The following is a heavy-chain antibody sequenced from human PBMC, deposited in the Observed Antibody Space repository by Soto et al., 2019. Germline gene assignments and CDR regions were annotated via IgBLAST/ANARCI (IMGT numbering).Heavy chain of an antibody. CDR2: ISSTATYI. J-gene: IGHJ6*02. Sequence: EVQLVESGGGLVKPGGSLRLSCTFTFGEFNMNWVRQAPGKGLEWVSSISSTATYIHYADSVKGRFTISRDNAKKSVYLQMNTLRAEDTAVYYCARDRPSRDSYYYGLDVWGQGTTVTVSS. V-gene: IGHV3-21*01. CDR1: TFGEFN. D-gene: IGHD2-2*01. CDR3: ARDRPSRDSYYYGLDV.